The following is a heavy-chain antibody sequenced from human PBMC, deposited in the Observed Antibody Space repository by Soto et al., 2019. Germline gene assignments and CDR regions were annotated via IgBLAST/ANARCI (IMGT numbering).Heavy chain of an antibody. D-gene: IGHD3-3*01. CDR2: ISYDGSNK. V-gene: IGHV3-30*18. CDR3: AKSAQTLTIFGVVIIGTHPSYYYGMDV. CDR1: GFTFGDLS. Sequence: GGSLRLSCTVSGFTFGDLSISWVRQAPGKGLEWVAVISYDGSNKYYADSVKGRFTISRDNSKNTLYLQMNSLRAEDTAVYYCAKSAQTLTIFGVVIIGTHPSYYYGMDVWGQGTTVTVSS. J-gene: IGHJ6*02.